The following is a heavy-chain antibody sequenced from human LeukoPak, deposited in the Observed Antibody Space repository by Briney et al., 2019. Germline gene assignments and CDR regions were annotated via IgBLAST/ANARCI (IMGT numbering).Heavy chain of an antibody. CDR3: ARGRRGSGSYQGDY. V-gene: IGHV3-30*03. CDR2: ISYDGSNK. D-gene: IGHD3-10*01. CDR1: GFTFSNYG. Sequence: PGGSLRLSCAASGFTFSNYGMHWVRQAPGKGLGWVAVISYDGSNKYYADSVKGRFTISRDNAKNSLYLQMNSLRAEDTAVYYCARGRRGSGSYQGDYWGQGTLVTVSS. J-gene: IGHJ4*02.